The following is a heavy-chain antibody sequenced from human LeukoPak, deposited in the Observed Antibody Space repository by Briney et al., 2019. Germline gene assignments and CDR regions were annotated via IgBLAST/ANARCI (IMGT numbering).Heavy chain of an antibody. CDR1: GGSISDYY. V-gene: IGHV4-59*07. CDR3: ASRKLGNDY. Sequence: SDTLSLTCTISGGSISDYYWSWLRQSPGKGLEWIGYIYYTGSTTYNPSLKSRVTISADTSKNQFSLKLSSVTAADTAVYYCASRKLGNDYWGQGTLVTVSS. J-gene: IGHJ4*02. D-gene: IGHD7-27*01. CDR2: IYYTGST.